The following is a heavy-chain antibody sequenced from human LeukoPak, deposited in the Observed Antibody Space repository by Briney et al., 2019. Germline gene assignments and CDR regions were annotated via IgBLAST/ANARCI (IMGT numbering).Heavy chain of an antibody. CDR2: IVVGSGIT. D-gene: IGHD2-15*01. CDR3: AAEKRVYCSGGACYPDAFDI. V-gene: IGHV1-58*01. Sequence: SVKVSCKASGFTFTNSALQWVRQARGQRLEWIGWIVVGSGITNYAQKFQERVTVTRDMSASTAYMELSSLRSEDTAVYYCAAEKRVYCSGGACYPDAFDIWGQGTTVTVSS. CDR1: GFTFTNSA. J-gene: IGHJ3*02.